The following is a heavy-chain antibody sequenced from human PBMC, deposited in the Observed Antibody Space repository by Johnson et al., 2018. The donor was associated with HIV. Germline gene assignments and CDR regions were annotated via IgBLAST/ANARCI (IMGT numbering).Heavy chain of an antibody. J-gene: IGHJ3*02. CDR2: IYSGGST. V-gene: IGHV3-66*02. D-gene: IGHD6-13*01. Sequence: VQLLESGGGLVKPGGSLRLSCAASGFTFNDYGMSWVRQTPGKGLEWVSVIYSGGSTYYADYVKGRFTISRANSKNTLYLQMNSLRAEDTAVYYCARDGRQQGLNAFDIWGQGTMVTVSS. CDR1: GFTFNDYG. CDR3: ARDGRQQGLNAFDI.